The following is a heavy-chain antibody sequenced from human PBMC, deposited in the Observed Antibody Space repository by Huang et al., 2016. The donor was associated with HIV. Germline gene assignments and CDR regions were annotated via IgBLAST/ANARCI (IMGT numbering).Heavy chain of an antibody. Sequence: QMQLQQRGAGLLKPSETLSLTCGVSGGSFTGNYLTWSRQAPGKGLAWIGEVNDGGATNYNPSLNGRVTISLDKSNRELSLNLRSVTAADTAVYYCARQWTILEWLLGLDVWGQGTTVIVSS. V-gene: IGHV4-34*02. CDR2: VNDGGAT. D-gene: IGHD3-3*01. J-gene: IGHJ6*02. CDR1: GGSFTGNY. CDR3: ARQWTILEWLLGLDV.